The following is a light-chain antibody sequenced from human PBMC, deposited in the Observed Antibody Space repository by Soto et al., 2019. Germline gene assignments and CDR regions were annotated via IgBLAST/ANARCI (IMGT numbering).Light chain of an antibody. CDR3: SSYAGSINV. CDR1: SSDVGGYNY. J-gene: IGLJ1*01. CDR2: EVN. V-gene: IGLV2-8*01. Sequence: QSALTQPPSASGSPGQSVAISCTGTSSDVGGYNYVSWYQQHPGKAPKLMIYEVNKRPSGVPDRISGSKSGNTASLTDSGLQAEDEADYYCSSYAGSINVFGTGTKVTVL.